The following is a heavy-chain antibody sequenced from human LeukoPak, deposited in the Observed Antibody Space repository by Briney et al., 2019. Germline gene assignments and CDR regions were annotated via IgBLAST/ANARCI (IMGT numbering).Heavy chain of an antibody. J-gene: IGHJ4*02. Sequence: GGSLRLSCAASGFTFSSYAMSWVRQAPGKGLEWVSAISGSGGSIYYADSVKGRFTISRDNSKNTLYLQMNSLRAEDTAVYYCAKDQDRYGSGSWPFDYWGQGTLVTVSS. CDR3: AKDQDRYGSGSWPFDY. CDR2: ISGSGGSI. D-gene: IGHD3-10*01. CDR1: GFTFSSYA. V-gene: IGHV3-23*01.